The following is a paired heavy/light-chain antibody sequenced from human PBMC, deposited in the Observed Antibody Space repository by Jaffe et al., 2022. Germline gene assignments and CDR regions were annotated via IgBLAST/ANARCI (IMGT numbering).Heavy chain of an antibody. Sequence: HLVESGGGLVKPGGSLRLSCAASGFSFSDYSMSWVRQAPGKGLEWVSFIGTTSNDICYEDSVKGRFTISRDNAKNSLYLQMNNLRAEDTAVYYCARECLAGSACYGPGNFWGQGTLVTVSS. CDR1: GFSFSDYS. V-gene: IGHV3-21*01. D-gene: IGHD2-2*01. J-gene: IGHJ4*02. CDR3: ARECLAGSACYGPGNF. CDR2: IGTTSNDI.
Light chain of an antibody. CDR1: QFIRND. J-gene: IGKJ1*01. Sequence: DIQMTQSPSSLSASVGDRVTITCRASQFIRNDLGWYQQKPGKAPKRLIYGASSLQTGVPSRFSGSGSGTEFTLTISSLQPEDFATYYCLHHNSYSRTFGQGTKVEIK. CDR3: LHHNSYSRT. V-gene: IGKV1-17*01. CDR2: GAS.